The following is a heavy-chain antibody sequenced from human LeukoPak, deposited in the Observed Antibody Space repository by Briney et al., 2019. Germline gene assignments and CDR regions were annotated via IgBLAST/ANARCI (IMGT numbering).Heavy chain of an antibody. D-gene: IGHD1-26*01. CDR1: GFTFRSYW. J-gene: IGHJ4*02. Sequence: PGGSLRLSCAASGFTFRSYWMSWVRQAPGKGLEWVANIKQDGSEKYYVDSVKGRFTISRDNAKNSLYPQMNSLRAEDTAVYYCARATIGFDYWGQGTLVTVSP. CDR2: IKQDGSEK. V-gene: IGHV3-7*01. CDR3: ARATIGFDY.